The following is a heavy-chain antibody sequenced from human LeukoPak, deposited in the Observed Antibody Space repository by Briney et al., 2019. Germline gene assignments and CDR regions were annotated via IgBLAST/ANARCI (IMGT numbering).Heavy chain of an antibody. CDR1: GFTFSSYS. CDR2: ISSSSSYI. CDR3: ARDGEVVARVYYMDV. V-gene: IGHV3-21*01. D-gene: IGHD3-22*01. Sequence: GGSLRLSCAASGFTFSSYSMNWVRQAPGKGLEWVSSISSSSSYIYYADSVKGRFTISRDNAKNSLYLQMNSLRAEDTAVYYCARDGEVVARVYYMDVWGKGTTVTVSS. J-gene: IGHJ6*03.